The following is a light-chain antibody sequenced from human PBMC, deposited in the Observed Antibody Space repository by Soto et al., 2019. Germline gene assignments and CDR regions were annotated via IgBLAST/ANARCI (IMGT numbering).Light chain of an antibody. CDR1: QTISTH. V-gene: IGKV3-15*01. J-gene: IGKJ2*01. CDR3: QQFDSWPPIT. Sequence: EVELTQSPVTLSVSGGARATLSCRSSQTISTHLAWYQQKPGQAPRLLIYGASTRATAVPARFSGSGSGTDFTLTISRVQSEDAAVYSCQQFDSWPPITFGQGTKLEIK. CDR2: GAS.